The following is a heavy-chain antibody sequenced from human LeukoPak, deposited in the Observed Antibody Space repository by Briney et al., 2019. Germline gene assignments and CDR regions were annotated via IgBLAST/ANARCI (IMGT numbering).Heavy chain of an antibody. CDR2: IRYDGSNK. J-gene: IGHJ6*03. CDR1: GFTFSSYG. D-gene: IGHD2-2*01. Sequence: PGGSLRLSCAASGFTFSSYGMHWVRQAPGKGLEWVAFIRYDGSNKYYADSVKGRFTISRDNSKNTLYLQMNSLRAEDTAVYYCAKWGNCSSTSCPVHYYYYMDVWGKGTTVTISS. V-gene: IGHV3-30*02. CDR3: AKWGNCSSTSCPVHYYYYMDV.